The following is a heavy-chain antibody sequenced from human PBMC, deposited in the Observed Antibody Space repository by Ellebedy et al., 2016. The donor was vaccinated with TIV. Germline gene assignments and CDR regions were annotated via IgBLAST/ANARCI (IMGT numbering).Heavy chain of an antibody. V-gene: IGHV3-21*01. CDR2: ISSSRSYI. CDR3: TRTYGSGSSTHYYGMDV. J-gene: IGHJ6*02. Sequence: GESLKISCAASGLTFSSYSMNWVRQAPRKGLEWVPPISSSRSYIYYADSVKGRFTISRDNAKNSLYLQINSLRAEDTAVYYCTRTYGSGSSTHYYGMDVWGQGTTVAVSS. CDR1: GLTFSSYS. D-gene: IGHD3-10*01.